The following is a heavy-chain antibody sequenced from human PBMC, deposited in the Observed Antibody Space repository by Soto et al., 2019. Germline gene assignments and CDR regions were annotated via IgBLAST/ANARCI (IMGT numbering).Heavy chain of an antibody. V-gene: IGHV3-30*18. CDR1: GFTFSSYG. CDR2: ISYDGSNK. CDR3: AKDRSMDV. Sequence: QVQLVESGGGVVQPGRSLRLSCAASGFTFSSYGMHWVRQAPGKGLEWVAVISYDGSNKYYADSVKGRFTISRDNSKNPLYLQMNSRRAEDTAVYYCAKDRSMDVWGQGTTVTVSS. J-gene: IGHJ6*02.